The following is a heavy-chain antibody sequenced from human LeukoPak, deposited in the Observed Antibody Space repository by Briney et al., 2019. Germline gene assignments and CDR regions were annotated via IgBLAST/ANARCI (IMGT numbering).Heavy chain of an antibody. Sequence: PGGSLRLSCAASGFTFSSYEMNWVRRAPGKGLEWVSYISSSGSTIYYADSVGGRFTISRDNAKNSLYLQMDSLRAEDTAVYYCARGIIPSWNHWGQGTLVTVSS. CDR3: ARGIIPSWNH. V-gene: IGHV3-48*03. CDR2: ISSSGSTI. D-gene: IGHD1-14*01. J-gene: IGHJ4*02. CDR1: GFTFSSYE.